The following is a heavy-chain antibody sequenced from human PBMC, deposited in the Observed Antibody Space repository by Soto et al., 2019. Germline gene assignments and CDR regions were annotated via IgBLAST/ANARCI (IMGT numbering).Heavy chain of an antibody. D-gene: IGHD2-2*01. V-gene: IGHV3-30-3*01. Sequence: PGGSLRLSCAASGVTFCSYAMHWVRQAPGKGLEWVAVISNDGSNYYYADSVRGRFTISRDNAKNSLYLQMNSLRAEDTAVYYCARDSYCSSPSCYSDAFDIWGQGTMVTVSS. J-gene: IGHJ3*02. CDR2: ISNDGSNY. CDR1: GVTFCSYA. CDR3: ARDSYCSSPSCYSDAFDI.